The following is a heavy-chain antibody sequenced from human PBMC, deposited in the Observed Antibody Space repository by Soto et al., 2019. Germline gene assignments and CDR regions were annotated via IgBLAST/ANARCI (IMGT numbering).Heavy chain of an antibody. Sequence: QVQLVQSGAEVKKPGASVKVSCKASGYTFTNYAMHWVRQAPGQRPEWMGWINAGNGNTKFSQRFQGRVTITRDTSANIAYMALCSLTSEDTAVYYCARAGFCSTTSCSDAFDIWCQGTMVTVSS. CDR2: INAGNGNT. V-gene: IGHV1-3*01. CDR1: GYTFTNYA. CDR3: ARAGFCSTTSCSDAFDI. J-gene: IGHJ3*02. D-gene: IGHD2-2*01.